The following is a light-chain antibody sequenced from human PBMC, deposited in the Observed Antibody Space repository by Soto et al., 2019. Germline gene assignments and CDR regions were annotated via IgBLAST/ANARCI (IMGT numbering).Light chain of an antibody. CDR1: QSVSSSY. Sequence: ENVLTQSPGTLSLSPGERATLSCRASQSVSSSYLAWYQQKPGQAPSLLIYGASSRATGIPDRFSGSGSGTDFTLTISRLEPEDFAVYYCQQFVSSPPMFTFGQGTRLEI. J-gene: IGKJ5*01. CDR2: GAS. V-gene: IGKV3-20*01. CDR3: QQFVSSPPMFT.